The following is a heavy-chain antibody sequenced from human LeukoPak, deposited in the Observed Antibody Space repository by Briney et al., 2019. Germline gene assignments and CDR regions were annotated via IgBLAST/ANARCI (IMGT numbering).Heavy chain of an antibody. CDR2: IKSKTDGETT. CDR1: GFTVNNAW. J-gene: IGHJ4*02. D-gene: IGHD3-22*01. Sequence: PGGSLRLSCAASGFTVNNAWMSWVRQAPAKGLEWVGRIKSKTDGETTDYAAPVKGRFTISRDDSKNTLYLQMNSLKTEDTAVYYCTTLYCDSSGYYFNYCDYWGQGTLATVST. V-gene: IGHV3-15*01. CDR3: TTLYCDSSGYYFNYCDY.